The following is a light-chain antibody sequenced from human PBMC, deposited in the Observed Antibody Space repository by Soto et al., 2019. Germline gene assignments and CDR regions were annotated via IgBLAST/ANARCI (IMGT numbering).Light chain of an antibody. Sequence: EIVMTQSPATLSVSPGERATLSCRASKSVSSNLAWYQQKPGQAPRLLIYGASTSATGIPARFSGSGSGTEFTLTISSLQSEDFEVYYCQQYNNWPQTFGQGTKVEIK. CDR1: KSVSSN. CDR2: GAS. CDR3: QQYNNWPQT. J-gene: IGKJ1*01. V-gene: IGKV3-15*01.